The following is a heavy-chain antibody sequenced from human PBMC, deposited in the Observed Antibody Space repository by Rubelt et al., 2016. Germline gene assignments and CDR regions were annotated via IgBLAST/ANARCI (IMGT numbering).Heavy chain of an antibody. V-gene: IGHV1-18*01. J-gene: IGHJ4*02. CDR1: GYTFTTYG. Sequence: QVQLVQPGAEVKKPGASVKVSCKASGYTFTTYGISWVRQAPGQGLEWMGWISTYTEKTNNAQELQCRVTMSTDTATSTAYMELRSLRSDDRAVYYCAITRPDYGGHSWAKGNDYWGQGTLVTVSS. CDR2: ISTYTEKT. D-gene: IGHD4-23*01. CDR3: AITRPDYGGHSWAKGNDY.